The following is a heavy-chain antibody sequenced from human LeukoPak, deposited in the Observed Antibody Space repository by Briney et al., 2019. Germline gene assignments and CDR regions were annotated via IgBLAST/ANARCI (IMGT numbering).Heavy chain of an antibody. J-gene: IGHJ6*02. CDR2: IYTSGST. CDR3: ARNLGYCSSTSCLNYYYYGMDV. D-gene: IGHD2-2*01. CDR1: GGSISSYY. V-gene: IGHV4-4*09. Sequence: PSETLSLTCTVSGGSISSYYWSWIRQPPGKGLEWIGYIYTSGSTNYNPSLKSRVTISVDTSKNQFSLKLSSVTAADTAVYYCARNLGYCSSTSCLNYYYYGMDVWGQGTTVTVSS.